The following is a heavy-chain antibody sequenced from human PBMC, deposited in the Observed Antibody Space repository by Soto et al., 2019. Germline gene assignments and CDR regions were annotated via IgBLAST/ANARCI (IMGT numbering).Heavy chain of an antibody. Sequence: QVQLVQSGAEVKKPGASMKVSCKGSGYTFTNYDINWVRQATGQGLEWMGWMNPNSGDTGYAQKFRGRVTMTRNTSLGTAYMELRSLRSEDTDVDYCASGLGHSAYDFWGQGTLVTVSS. CDR1: GYTFTNYD. V-gene: IGHV1-8*01. CDR3: ASGLGHSAYDF. CDR2: MNPNSGDT. J-gene: IGHJ4*02. D-gene: IGHD5-12*01.